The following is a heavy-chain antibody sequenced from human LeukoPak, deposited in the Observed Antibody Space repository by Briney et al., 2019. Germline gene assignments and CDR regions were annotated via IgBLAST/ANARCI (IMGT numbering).Heavy chain of an antibody. D-gene: IGHD6-13*01. Sequence: GGSLRLSCAASGFTFSSNVMHWVRQAPGKGLEWVAVISHDGNNKNYADSVKGRFTISRDNSKNTLYLQMNSLRAEDTAVYYCARPTYSSSWTSQGYYGMDVWGQGTTVTVS. CDR1: GFTFSSNV. J-gene: IGHJ6*02. CDR3: ARPTYSSSWTSQGYYGMDV. V-gene: IGHV3-30-3*01. CDR2: ISHDGNNK.